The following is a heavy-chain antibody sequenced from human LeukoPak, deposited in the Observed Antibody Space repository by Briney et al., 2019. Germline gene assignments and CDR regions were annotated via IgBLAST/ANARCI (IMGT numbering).Heavy chain of an antibody. CDR3: ARANPRKYCSGGSCSKVCYYYYGMDV. J-gene: IGHJ6*02. CDR1: GGSFSGYY. Sequence: SETLSLTCAVYGGSFSGYYWSWIRHPPGKGRDWIGEINHSESTNYNPSLKSRVTISVDTSKNQFSLKLSSVTAADTAVYYCARANPRKYCSGGSCSKVCYYYYGMDVWGQGTTVTVSS. V-gene: IGHV4-34*01. CDR2: INHSEST. D-gene: IGHD2-15*01.